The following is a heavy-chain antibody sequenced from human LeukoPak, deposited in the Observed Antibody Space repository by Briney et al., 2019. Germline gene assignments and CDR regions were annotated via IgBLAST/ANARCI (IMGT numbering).Heavy chain of an antibody. CDR2: INPNSGGT. D-gene: IGHD6-13*01. J-gene: IGHJ6*03. CDR3: ARDQSDDSSSWYVYYYYMDV. V-gene: IGHV1-2*02. CDR1: GYTFTGYY. Sequence: ASVKVSCKASGYTFTGYYMHWVRQAPGQGLEWMGWINPNSGGTNYAQKFQGRVTMTRDTSISTAYMELSRLRSDDTAVYYCARDQSDDSSSWYVYYYYMDVWGKGTTVTVS.